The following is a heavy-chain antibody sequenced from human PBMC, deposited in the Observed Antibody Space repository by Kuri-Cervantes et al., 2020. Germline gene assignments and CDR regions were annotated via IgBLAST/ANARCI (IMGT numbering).Heavy chain of an antibody. CDR3: AKVTDYYGSGRMDV. D-gene: IGHD3-10*01. V-gene: IGHV3-23*01. CDR1: GFAFSTYG. CDR2: ISGSGGS. Sequence: GESLKISCAASGFAFSTYGMSWIRQAPGKGLEWVSGISGSGGSYYADSVKGRFTISRDNSKNTLYLQMNCLRAEDTAVYYCAKVTDYYGSGRMDVWGQGTTVTVSS. J-gene: IGHJ6*02.